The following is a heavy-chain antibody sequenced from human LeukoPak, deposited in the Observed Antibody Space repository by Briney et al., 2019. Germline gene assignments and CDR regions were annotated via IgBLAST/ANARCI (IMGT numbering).Heavy chain of an antibody. CDR3: ARADGSGSYDY. CDR1: GFTFSSYS. D-gene: IGHD3-10*01. J-gene: IGHJ4*02. V-gene: IGHV3-48*01. CDR2: ISSSSSTI. Sequence: AGGSLRLSCAASGFTFSSYSMNWVRQAPGKGLEWVSYISSSSSTIYYADSVKGRFTISRDNAKNSLYLQMNSLRAEDTAVYYCARADGSGSYDYWGQGTLVTVSS.